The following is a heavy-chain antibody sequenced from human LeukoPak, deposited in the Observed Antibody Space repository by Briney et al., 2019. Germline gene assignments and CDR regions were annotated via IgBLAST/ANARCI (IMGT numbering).Heavy chain of an antibody. D-gene: IGHD2-8*01. V-gene: IGHV1-69*04. CDR3: ARVRRGIVLNHWFDP. J-gene: IGHJ5*02. CDR2: IIPILGIA. Sequence: SVKVSCKASGGTFSSYAISWVRQAPGQGLEWMGRIIPILGIANYAQKFQGRVTITADKSTSTAYMELSSLRSEDTAVYYCARVRRGIVLNHWFDPWGQGTLVTVSS. CDR1: GGTFSSYA.